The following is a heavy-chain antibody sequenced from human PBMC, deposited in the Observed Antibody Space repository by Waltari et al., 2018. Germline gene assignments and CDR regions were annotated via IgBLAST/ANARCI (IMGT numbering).Heavy chain of an antibody. J-gene: IGHJ6*02. V-gene: IGHV1-8*02. CDR3: ARELSSSSLKYYYYGMDV. Sequence: QVQLVQSGAEVKKPGASVKVSCKASGYTFTSYDINWVRQATGQGLEWMGWMKPNIGNTGYAQKCQGRVTMTRNTSISTAYMELSSLRSEDTAVYYCARELSSSSLKYYYYGMDVWGQGTTVTVSS. CDR1: GYTFTSYD. CDR2: MKPNIGNT. D-gene: IGHD6-6*01.